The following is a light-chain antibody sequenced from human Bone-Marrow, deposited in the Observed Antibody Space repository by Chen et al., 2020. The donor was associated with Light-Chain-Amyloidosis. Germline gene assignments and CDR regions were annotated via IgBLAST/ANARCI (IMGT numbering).Light chain of an antibody. CDR2: SIS. CDR3: QQHHKWPIT. V-gene: IGKV3-15*01. J-gene: IGKJ3*01. CDR1: QSISSSY. Sequence: EIVMTQSPATVSVSPGERATRSGRPSQSISSSYLAWYHQKPGQAPRLLIYSISTRATGVPARFSGSGSGTAFTLTISSLQSEDLGVYYCQQHHKWPITFGPGTRVDIK.